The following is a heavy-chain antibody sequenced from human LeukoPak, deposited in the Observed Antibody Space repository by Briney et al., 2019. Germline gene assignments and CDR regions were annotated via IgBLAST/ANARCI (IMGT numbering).Heavy chain of an antibody. CDR3: ARQISRYCSGGSCYSGWEFYFDY. V-gene: IGHV3-48*03. J-gene: IGHJ4*02. Sequence: GGSLRLSCAASGFTFSSYEMNWVRQAPGKGLEWVSYISSSGSSIHYADSVKGRFTNSRDNAKNSLYLQMNSLRAEDTAVYHCARQISRYCSGGSCYSGWEFYFDYWGQGTPVTVSS. CDR1: GFTFSSYE. D-gene: IGHD2-15*01. CDR2: ISSSGSSI.